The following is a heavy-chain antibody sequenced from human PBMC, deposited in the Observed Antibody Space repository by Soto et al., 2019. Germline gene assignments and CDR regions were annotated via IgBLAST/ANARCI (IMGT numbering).Heavy chain of an antibody. J-gene: IGHJ5*01. Sequence: PSETLSLTCTVSGASFTDGSPFWGWIRQSPGKGVEWIASTYIGGMTYYNTSLRSRVTISVDTSKSQFSLRLNSVTAADTAVYYCATAPETFSTAGSYVNWFDHWGQGTLVTVSS. CDR2: TYIGGMT. CDR1: GASFTDGSPF. D-gene: IGHD2-8*02. CDR3: ATAPETFSTAGSYVNWFDH. V-gene: IGHV4-39*01.